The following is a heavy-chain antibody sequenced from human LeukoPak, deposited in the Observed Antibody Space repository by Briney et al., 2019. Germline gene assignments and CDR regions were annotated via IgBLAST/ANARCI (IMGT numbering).Heavy chain of an antibody. J-gene: IGHJ5*02. V-gene: IGHV1-8*01. D-gene: IGHD2-2*01. CDR3: ARPHCSSTDCHPPEWFDP. Sequence: ASVKISCKTSGYTFTNYDINWVRQATGQGLEWMGWMNPNSGNTGYAQKFQGRVTMTRNTSISTAYMELSSLRSEDTAVYYCARPHCSSTDCHPPEWFDPWGQGTLVTVSS. CDR1: GYTFTNYD. CDR2: MNPNSGNT.